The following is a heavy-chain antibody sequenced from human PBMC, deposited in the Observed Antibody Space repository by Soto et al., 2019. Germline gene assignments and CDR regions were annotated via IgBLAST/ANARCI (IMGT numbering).Heavy chain of an antibody. CDR3: AKEDSSGWYPRYFDY. J-gene: IGHJ4*02. Sequence: PGGSLRLSCAASGFTFSSYGMHWVRQAPGKGLEWVAVISYDGSSKYYADSVKGRFTISRDNSKNTLYLQMNSLRAEDTAVYYCAKEDSSGWYPRYFDYWGQGTLVTVSS. V-gene: IGHV3-30*18. D-gene: IGHD6-19*01. CDR2: ISYDGSSK. CDR1: GFTFSSYG.